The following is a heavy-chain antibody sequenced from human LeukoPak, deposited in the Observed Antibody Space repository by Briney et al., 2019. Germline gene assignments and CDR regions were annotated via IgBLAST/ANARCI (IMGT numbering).Heavy chain of an antibody. CDR1: GFTFSNAW. J-gene: IGHJ3*02. D-gene: IGHD4-11*01. Sequence: GGSLRLSCAASGFTFSNAWMSWVRQAPEKGLEWVGRIKSKTDGGTTDYAAPVKGRFTISRDDSKNTLYLQMNSLKTEDTAVYYCTTEMLNDYRDDDAFDIWGQGTMVTVSS. CDR3: TTEMLNDYRDDDAFDI. V-gene: IGHV3-15*01. CDR2: IKSKTDGGTT.